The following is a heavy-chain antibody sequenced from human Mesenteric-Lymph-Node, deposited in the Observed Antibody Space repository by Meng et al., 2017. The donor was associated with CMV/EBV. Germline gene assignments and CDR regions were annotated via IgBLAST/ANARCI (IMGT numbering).Heavy chain of an antibody. CDR1: GGSVSSDNYY. Sequence: ESLKISCTVSGGSVSSDNYYWSWIRQPPGKGLEWIGYIYYSESTNYNPSLKSRVTISVDTSKNQFSLKLSSVTAADTAVYHCARGGYCSGGRCYSVPNYWGQGTLVTVSS. D-gene: IGHD2-15*01. J-gene: IGHJ4*02. CDR3: ARGGYCSGGRCYSVPNY. CDR2: IYYSEST. V-gene: IGHV4-61*01.